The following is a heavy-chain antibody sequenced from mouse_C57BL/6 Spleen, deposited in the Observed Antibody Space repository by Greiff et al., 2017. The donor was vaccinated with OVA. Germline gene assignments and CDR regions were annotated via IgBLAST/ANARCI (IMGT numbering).Heavy chain of an antibody. CDR1: GYTFTSYW. J-gene: IGHJ1*03. CDR3: ARGGSIYDGYYDWYFDV. CDR2: IYPGSGST. D-gene: IGHD2-3*01. Sequence: QVQLQQPGAELVKPGASVKMSCKASGYTFTSYWITWVKQRPGQGLEWIGDIYPGSGSTNYNEKFKSKATLTVDKSSSTAYMQLSSLTSEDSAVYYCARGGSIYDGYYDWYFDVWGTGTTVTVSS. V-gene: IGHV1-55*01.